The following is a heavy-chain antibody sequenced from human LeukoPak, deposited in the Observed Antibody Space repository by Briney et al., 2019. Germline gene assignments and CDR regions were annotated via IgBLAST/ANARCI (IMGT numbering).Heavy chain of an antibody. J-gene: IGHJ4*02. V-gene: IGHV3-23*01. Sequence: GGSLRLSCAVSGFAFGSEAMSWVRQSPARGLEWVASISPGGGTTYYADYVKGRFTISRDNSNNSLFVQMNSLRAEDTAVYYCAKATVEWIPSDYWGQGTLVTVSS. D-gene: IGHD3-3*01. CDR1: GFAFGSEA. CDR2: ISPGGGTT. CDR3: AKATVEWIPSDY.